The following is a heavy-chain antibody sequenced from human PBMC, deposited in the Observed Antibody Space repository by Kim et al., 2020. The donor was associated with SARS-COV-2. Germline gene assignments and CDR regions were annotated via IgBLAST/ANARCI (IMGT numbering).Heavy chain of an antibody. CDR1: GGSISSGGYS. Sequence: SETLSLTCAVSGGSISSGGYSWSWIRQPPGKGLEWIGYIYHSGSTYYNPSLKSRVTISVDRSKNKFSLKLSSVTAADTAVYYCARGPYCSSTSCSLYFDYWGQGTLVTVSS. D-gene: IGHD2-2*01. CDR3: ARGPYCSSTSCSLYFDY. V-gene: IGHV4-30-2*01. CDR2: IYHSGST. J-gene: IGHJ4*02.